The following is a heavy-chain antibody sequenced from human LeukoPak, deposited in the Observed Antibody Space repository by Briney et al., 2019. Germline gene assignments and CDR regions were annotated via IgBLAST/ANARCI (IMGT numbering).Heavy chain of an antibody. CDR3: AKEQSTYYDFWSGYPPLDY. J-gene: IGHJ4*02. Sequence: GGSLRLSCSASRFTFSTYWMSWVRQAPGKGLEWVANIKQDGSEKYYVASVKGRFTISRDNAKNSLYLQMNSLRAEDTAVYYCAKEQSTYYDFWSGYPPLDYWGQGTLVTVSS. V-gene: IGHV3-7*03. CDR1: RFTFSTYW. D-gene: IGHD3-3*01. CDR2: IKQDGSEK.